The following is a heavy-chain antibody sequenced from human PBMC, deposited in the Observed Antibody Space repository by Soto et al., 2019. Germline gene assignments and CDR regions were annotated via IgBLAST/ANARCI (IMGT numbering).Heavy chain of an antibody. D-gene: IGHD2-21*02. J-gene: IGHJ4*02. CDR3: ARVFCRGDCYSPLDY. CDR1: GFTFSNFG. CDR2: ISSSDKYI. V-gene: IGHV3-21*01. Sequence: WGSLRLSCVASGFTFSNFGLNWVRQAPGKGLEWASSISSSDKYIYYADSVKGRFTISRGNAKNSLSLQMNSLRADDTAVYYCARVFCRGDCYSPLDYWGQGTLVTVSS.